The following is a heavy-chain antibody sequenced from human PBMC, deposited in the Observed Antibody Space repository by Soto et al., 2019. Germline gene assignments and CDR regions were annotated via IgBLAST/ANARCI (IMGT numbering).Heavy chain of an antibody. J-gene: IGHJ4*02. CDR2: ISGSGGST. D-gene: IGHD3-9*01. CDR3: AKEVAYDILTGYYKRLTGYFDY. Sequence: PGGSLRLSCAASGFTFSSYAMSWVRQAPGKGLEWVSAISGSGGSTYYADSVKGRFTISRDNSKNTLYLQMNSLRAEDTAVYYCAKEVAYDILTGYYKRLTGYFDYWGQGTLVTVSS. V-gene: IGHV3-23*01. CDR1: GFTFSSYA.